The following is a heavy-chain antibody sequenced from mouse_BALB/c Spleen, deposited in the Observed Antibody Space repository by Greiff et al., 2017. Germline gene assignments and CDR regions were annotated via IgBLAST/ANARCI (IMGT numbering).Heavy chain of an antibody. J-gene: IGHJ2*01. CDR1: GFTFTDYY. V-gene: IGHV7-3*02. D-gene: IGHD2-14*01. CDR2: IRNKANGYTT. Sequence: EVQVVESGGGLVQPGGSLRLSCATSGFTFTDYYMSWVRQPPGKALEWLGFIRNKANGYTTEYSASVKGRFTISRDNSQSILYLQMNTLRAEDSATYYCAIDRKPSYYRYDGDFDYWGQGTTLTVSS. CDR3: AIDRKPSYYRYDGDFDY.